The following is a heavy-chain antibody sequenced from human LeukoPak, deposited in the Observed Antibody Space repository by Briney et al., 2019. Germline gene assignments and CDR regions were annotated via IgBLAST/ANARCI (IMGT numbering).Heavy chain of an antibody. D-gene: IGHD6-19*01. J-gene: IGHJ6*02. V-gene: IGHV4-4*09. CDR3: ARSTSWGPGWYLDYYYGMDV. Sequence: THYHHSLKSRVTISVDTSKTQFSLKLSSVTAAHTAVYYCARSTSWGPGWYLDYYYGMDVWGQGTTVTVSS. CDR2: T.